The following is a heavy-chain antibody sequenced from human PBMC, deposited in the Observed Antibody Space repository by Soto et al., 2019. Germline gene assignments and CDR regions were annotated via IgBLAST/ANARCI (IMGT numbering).Heavy chain of an antibody. V-gene: IGHV4-59*01. CDR2: IYYSGST. Sequence: PSETLSLTCTVSGGSISSYYWSWIRQPPGKGLEWIGYIYYSGSTNYNPSLKSRVTISVDTSKNQFSLKLSSVTAADTAVYYCASLLPHYYDSSGYLNWFWFDLWGQGTLVTVSS. CDR1: GGSISSYY. D-gene: IGHD3-22*01. CDR3: ASLLPHYYDSSGYLNWFWFDL. J-gene: IGHJ5*02.